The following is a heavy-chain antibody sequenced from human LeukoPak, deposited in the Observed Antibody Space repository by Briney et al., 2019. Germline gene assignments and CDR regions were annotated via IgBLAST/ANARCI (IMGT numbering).Heavy chain of an antibody. CDR1: GFTVSSNY. D-gene: IGHD5-18*01. CDR3: AREIIQLPGSFDY. CDR2: IYSVGST. V-gene: IGHV3-53*01. J-gene: IGHJ4*02. Sequence: GGSLRLSCAASGFTVSSNYMSWVRQAPGKGLEWVSVIYSVGSTYYAESVKGRFTISRDNSKNTLYLQMNSLRAEDTAVYYCAREIIQLPGSFDYWGQGTLVTVSS.